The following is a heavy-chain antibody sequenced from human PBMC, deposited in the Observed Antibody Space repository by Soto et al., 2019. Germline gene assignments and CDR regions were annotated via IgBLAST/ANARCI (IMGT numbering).Heavy chain of an antibody. CDR1: GDSFSNSW. CDR2: INPGDSNS. V-gene: IGHV5-51*01. J-gene: IGHJ4*02. CDR3: ARQRTYFDGHSY. Sequence: GQSLKISCKGSGDSFSNSWIGCERQMPGKGLEWMGIINPGDSNSRYSPSFQGQATLSANKSTNTAYLQWSSLKASDTAMYYCARQRTYFDGHSYWGRGVLVTVSS. D-gene: IGHD3-10*01.